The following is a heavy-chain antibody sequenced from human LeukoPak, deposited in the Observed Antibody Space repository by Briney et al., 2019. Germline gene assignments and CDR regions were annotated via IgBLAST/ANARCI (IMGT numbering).Heavy chain of an antibody. Sequence: SVKVSCKASGGTFSSYAISWVRQAPGQGLEWMGGIIPIFGTANYAQKFQGRVTITADESTSTAYMELSSLRSEDTAVYYCARVVLPRYCSSTSCYALYYYYYMDVWGKGTTVTVSS. CDR3: ARVVLPRYCSSTSCYALYYYYYMDV. CDR1: GGTFSSYA. V-gene: IGHV1-69*01. CDR2: IIPIFGTA. D-gene: IGHD2-2*01. J-gene: IGHJ6*03.